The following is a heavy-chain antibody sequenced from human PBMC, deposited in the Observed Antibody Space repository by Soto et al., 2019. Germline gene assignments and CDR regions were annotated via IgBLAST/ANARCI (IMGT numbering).Heavy chain of an antibody. CDR3: ARDRLRGYDSSGFYS. Sequence: GASVKVSCKASGYTFTNSGFSWVRQAPGQGLEWVGWIRVNNGDTHYAQKLQGRVTMTTDTSTSTVFLELRSLKSDDTAIYYCARDRLRGYDSSGFYSWGQGTMVTVSS. CDR1: GYTFTNSG. V-gene: IGHV1-18*01. J-gene: IGHJ4*02. D-gene: IGHD3-22*01. CDR2: IRVNNGDT.